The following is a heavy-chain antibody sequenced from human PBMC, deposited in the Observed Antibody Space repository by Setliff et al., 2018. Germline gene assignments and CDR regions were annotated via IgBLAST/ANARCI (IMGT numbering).Heavy chain of an antibody. V-gene: IGHV1-18*01. J-gene: IGHJ3*02. CDR1: GYTFNTYG. CDR2: ISVYNGNT. CDR3: ASDRGMFRGLIRDSFHI. D-gene: IGHD3-10*01. Sequence: GASVKVSCKASGYTFNTYGISWVRQAPGQGLEWVGWISVYNGNTEYAENFQGRVTMTTDTSTSTVYMEMRSLKSDDTAVYYCASDRGMFRGLIRDSFHIWGQGTMVTVSS.